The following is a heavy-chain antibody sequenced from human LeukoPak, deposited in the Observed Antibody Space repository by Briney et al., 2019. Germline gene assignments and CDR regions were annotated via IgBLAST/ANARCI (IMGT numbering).Heavy chain of an antibody. Sequence: PSETLSLTCAVSGVSISDYYWSWIRQCPGKGLEWIGEINHSGYTNDSPSLKSRVTLSIDTSRRQFSLNLRSVTVADAGTYYCTRMTTGHDYWGQGTLVTVSS. CDR1: GVSISDYY. V-gene: IGHV4-34*01. CDR3: TRMTTGHDY. J-gene: IGHJ4*02. D-gene: IGHD4-17*01. CDR2: INHSGYT.